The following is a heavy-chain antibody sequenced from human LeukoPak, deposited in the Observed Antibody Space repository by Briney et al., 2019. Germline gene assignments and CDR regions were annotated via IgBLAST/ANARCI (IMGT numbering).Heavy chain of an antibody. D-gene: IGHD3-3*01. V-gene: IGHV4-4*07. CDR2: TYSSGAT. Sequence: PSETLSLTCTVSGVSMNSYYWSWIRQPAGKGREGIGRTYSSGATNYNPSLKRLVTMSLNASKNQFSLKLSSVTAADTAVYYCAKVGFWSGYYALYYFDYWGQGALVTVSS. J-gene: IGHJ4*02. CDR3: AKVGFWSGYYALYYFDY. CDR1: GVSMNSYY.